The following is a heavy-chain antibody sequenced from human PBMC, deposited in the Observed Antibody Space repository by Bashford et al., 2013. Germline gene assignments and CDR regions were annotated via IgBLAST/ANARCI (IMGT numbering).Heavy chain of an antibody. Sequence: WVRQAPGQGLEWMGWINPKSDSTKLAQKFQGRVTMTRDTSISTAYMELSRLTSDDTAVYYCAREKFSIVATIERSRGGISEFWGQGTLVTVSS. D-gene: IGHD5-12*01. V-gene: IGHV1-2*02. J-gene: IGHJ4*02. CDR2: INPKSDST. CDR3: AREKFSIVATIERSRGGISEF.